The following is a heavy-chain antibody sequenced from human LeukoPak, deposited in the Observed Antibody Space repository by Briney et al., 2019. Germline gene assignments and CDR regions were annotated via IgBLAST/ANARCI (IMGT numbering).Heavy chain of an antibody. D-gene: IGHD5-18*01. V-gene: IGHV3-23*01. CDR2: IGGSGGST. CDR3: AKVYRGYSYGTFDY. Sequence: GGSLRLSCAASGFTFSSYAMSWVRQAPGKGLEWVSAIGGSGGSTYYADSVKGRFTISRDNSKNTLYLQMNSLRAEDTAVYYCAKVYRGYSYGTFDYWGQGTLVTVSS. CDR1: GFTFSSYA. J-gene: IGHJ4*02.